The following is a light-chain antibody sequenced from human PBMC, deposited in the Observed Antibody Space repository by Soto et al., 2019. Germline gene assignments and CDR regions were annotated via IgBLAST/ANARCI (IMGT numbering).Light chain of an antibody. Sequence: DIQMTQSPSSLSASVGDRVTISCRASQSISTYLNWYQQKPGTAPKLLIYRASSVKSGVPPRFSGSGSGRDFTLIISSLRPEDIATYCCQHSYSSPPWTFGQGTKVEVK. V-gene: IGKV1-39*01. CDR1: QSISTY. J-gene: IGKJ1*01. CDR2: RAS. CDR3: QHSYSSPPWT.